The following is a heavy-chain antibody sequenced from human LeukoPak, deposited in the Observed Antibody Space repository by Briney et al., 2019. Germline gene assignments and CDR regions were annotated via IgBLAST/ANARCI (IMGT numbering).Heavy chain of an antibody. CDR1: GFTFSGYG. D-gene: IGHD3-10*01. CDR2: ISYDGSNK. CDR3: AKGDIGFGEFLEY. Sequence: GGSLRLSCAASGFTFSGYGMHWVRQTPGKGLEWMAVISYDGSNKNYADSVKGRFTISRDNSKNTLYLQMNSLRAEDTAVYYCAKGDIGFGEFLEYWGQGTLVTVSS. J-gene: IGHJ4*02. V-gene: IGHV3-30*18.